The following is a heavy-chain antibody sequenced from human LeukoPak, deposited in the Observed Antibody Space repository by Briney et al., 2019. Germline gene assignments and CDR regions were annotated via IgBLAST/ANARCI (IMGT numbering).Heavy chain of an antibody. CDR1: GYTFTSYY. CDR3: ARDPGVGYDDFWSGFEPYNMDV. J-gene: IGHJ6*02. D-gene: IGHD3-3*01. Sequence: ASVKVSCKASGYTFTSYYIHWVRQAPGQGLEWMGIIYPSGGYTTYAQKFQDRVTMISDTSTSTVYMELRGLRSDDTAVYYCARDPGVGYDDFWSGFEPYNMDVWGQGTTVTVSS. V-gene: IGHV1-46*01. CDR2: IYPSGGYT.